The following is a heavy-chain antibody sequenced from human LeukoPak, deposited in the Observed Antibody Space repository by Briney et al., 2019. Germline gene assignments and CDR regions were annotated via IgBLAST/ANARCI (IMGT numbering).Heavy chain of an antibody. J-gene: IGHJ4*02. CDR3: ASSRYGDYHQTESLNY. V-gene: IGHV3-33*01. Sequence: GGSLRLSRAASGFTFSSYGMHWVRQAPGKGLEWVAVIWYDGSNKYYADSVKGRFTISRDNSKNTLYLQMNSLRAEDTAVYYCASSRYGDYHQTESLNYWGQGTLVTVSS. CDR1: GFTFSSYG. D-gene: IGHD4-17*01. CDR2: IWYDGSNK.